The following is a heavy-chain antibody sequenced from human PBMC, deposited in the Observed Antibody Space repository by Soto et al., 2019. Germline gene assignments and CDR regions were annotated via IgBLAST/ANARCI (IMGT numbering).Heavy chain of an antibody. CDR3: ARADIPDNWFDP. Sequence: SETLPSPGTVSGGSISSYYWGWIRQPPGKGLEWIGYIYYSGSTNYNPSLKSRVTISVDTSKNQFSLKLSSVTAADTAVYYCARADIPDNWFDPWGQGTLVTVSS. J-gene: IGHJ5*02. D-gene: IGHD2-15*01. CDR2: IYYSGST. V-gene: IGHV4-59*01. CDR1: GGSISSYY.